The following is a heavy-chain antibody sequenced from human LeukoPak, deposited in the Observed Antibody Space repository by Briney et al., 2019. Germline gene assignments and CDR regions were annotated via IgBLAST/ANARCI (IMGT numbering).Heavy chain of an antibody. CDR1: GVSISSFY. CDR3: AKTLGSGAYYEGTCDS. CDR2: LSYSGIT. J-gene: IGHJ4*02. Sequence: PSETLSLTRTVSGVSISSFYWSWIRQSPGKGLEWIGYLSYSGITHYNPSLKSRVTFSVDTSKKHFSLKLTSVTAADTAVYYCAKTLGSGAYYEGTCDSWGQGTPVTVSS. V-gene: IGHV4-59*01. D-gene: IGHD1-26*01.